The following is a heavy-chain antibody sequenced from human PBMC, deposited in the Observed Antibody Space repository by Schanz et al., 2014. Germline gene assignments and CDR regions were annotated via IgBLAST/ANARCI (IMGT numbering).Heavy chain of an antibody. Sequence: EVQLLESGGGLVQPGGSLRLSCAASGFTFSSYAMSWVRQAPGKGLEWVSSISHSGGSKYYADSVKGRFTISRDNSRNTLYRQMNSLRTEDTAVYYCASASGYSDYGTYFDFWGQGTLVTVSS. CDR2: ISHSGGSK. D-gene: IGHD5-12*01. V-gene: IGHV3-23*01. J-gene: IGHJ4*02. CDR1: GFTFSSYA. CDR3: ASASGYSDYGTYFDF.